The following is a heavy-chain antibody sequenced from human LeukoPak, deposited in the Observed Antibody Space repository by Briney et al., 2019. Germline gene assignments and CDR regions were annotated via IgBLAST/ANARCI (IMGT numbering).Heavy chain of an antibody. CDR3: ARSLISMTGFDY. CDR2: IYYSGST. J-gene: IGHJ4*02. D-gene: IGHD3-22*01. Sequence: PSETLSLTCTVSGGSISSYYWSWIRQPPGKGLEWIGYIYYSGSTNYNPSLKSRVTMSVDTSKNQFSLKLSSVTAADTAVYYCARSLISMTGFDYWGQGTLVTVSS. V-gene: IGHV4-59*12. CDR1: GGSISSYY.